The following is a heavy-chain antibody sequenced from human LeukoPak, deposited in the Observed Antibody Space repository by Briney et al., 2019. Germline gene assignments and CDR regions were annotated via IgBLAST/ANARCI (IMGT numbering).Heavy chain of an antibody. CDR2: IYYSGST. J-gene: IGHJ5*02. CDR3: ARYGSGRGNNWFDP. Sequence: SQTLSLTCTVSGASISSYYWSWIRQPPGKGLEWLGYIYYSGSTYYNPSLKSRVTISVDTSKNQFSLKLSSVTAADTAVYYCARYGSGRGNNWFDPWGQGTLVTVSS. V-gene: IGHV4-59*12. D-gene: IGHD3-10*01. CDR1: GASISSYY.